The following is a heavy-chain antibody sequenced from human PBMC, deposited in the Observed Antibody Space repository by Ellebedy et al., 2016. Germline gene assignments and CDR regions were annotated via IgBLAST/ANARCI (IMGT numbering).Heavy chain of an antibody. D-gene: IGHD3-22*01. J-gene: IGHJ2*01. CDR2: INAGNGNT. CDR1: GYTFSSSA. Sequence: ASVKVSCKASGYTFSSSAIHWVRQAPGQRLEWMGWINAGNGNTKFSQKFQGRVIITRDTSATTAYMELSSLRFEGTAVYYCARGMYYSDSSGYSAYLDLWGRGTLVTVSS. CDR3: ARGMYYSDSSGYSAYLDL. V-gene: IGHV1-3*01.